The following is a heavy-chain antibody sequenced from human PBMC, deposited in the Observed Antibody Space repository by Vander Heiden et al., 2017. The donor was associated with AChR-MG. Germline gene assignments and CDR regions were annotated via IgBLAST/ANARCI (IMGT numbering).Heavy chain of an antibody. J-gene: IGHJ6*03. V-gene: IGHV1-69*01. CDR3: ARALDYRRDVYYYYMDV. Sequence: QVQLVQSGAEVKTPGSSVKVPCMASGGSFRSYAISWVRQAPGQGLEWMGGIIPIFGTANYAQKFQGRVTITADESTSTAYMELSSLRSEDTAVYYCARALDYRRDVYYYYMDVWGKGTTVTVSS. CDR1: GGSFRSYA. D-gene: IGHD3-16*01. CDR2: IIPIFGTA.